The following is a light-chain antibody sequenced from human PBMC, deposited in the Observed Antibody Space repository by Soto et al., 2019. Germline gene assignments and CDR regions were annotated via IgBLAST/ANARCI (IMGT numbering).Light chain of an antibody. V-gene: IGKV3D-20*01. CDR1: QSVSSSY. Sequence: EIVLTQSPATLSLSPGERSTLSCGASQSVSSSYLAWYQQKPGLAPRLLIYDASSRATGIADRFSGSGSGTDFTLTISRLEPEDFAVYYCQQYGSSHTFGPGTKVDIK. J-gene: IGKJ3*01. CDR3: QQYGSSHT. CDR2: DAS.